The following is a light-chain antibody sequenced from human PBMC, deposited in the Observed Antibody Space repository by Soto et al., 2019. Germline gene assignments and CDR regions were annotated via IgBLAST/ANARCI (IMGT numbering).Light chain of an antibody. CDR1: ESVDTN. Sequence: IVMTQSPATLSVSPGERVTLSCRVSESVDTNFAWYQQRPGQAPRLLIYGASIRATDVPVRFSGSGSGTEFTLIINRLEPEDFALYYCQHYGTSIIFGQGTRLEI. CDR3: QHYGTSII. J-gene: IGKJ5*01. CDR2: GAS. V-gene: IGKV3-15*01.